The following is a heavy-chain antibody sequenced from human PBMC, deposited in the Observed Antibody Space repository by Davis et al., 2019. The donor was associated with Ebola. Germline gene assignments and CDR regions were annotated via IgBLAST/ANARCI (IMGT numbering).Heavy chain of an antibody. CDR3: ARGDFYYGVDV. J-gene: IGHJ6*02. Sequence: GESLKISCAASGFTFSNNWMHWFRQAPGKGLEWVSAISGSGGSTYYADSVKGRFTISRDSSKNTVYLQMNNLRAEDTAVYYCARGDFYYGVDVWGQGTTVTVSS. V-gene: IGHV3-23*01. CDR1: GFTFSNNW. CDR2: ISGSGGST.